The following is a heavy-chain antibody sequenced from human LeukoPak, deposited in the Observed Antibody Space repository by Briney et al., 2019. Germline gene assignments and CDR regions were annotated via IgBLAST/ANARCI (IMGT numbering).Heavy chain of an antibody. CDR3: ARDQRSCSGGSCYPGWFAP. Sequence: ASVKVSCKASGYTFTGYYLHWVRQAPGQGLEWMGWINPSGGTNYAQKFQGRVTITSDTSISTAYMERGRLRSDDAAVYYRARDQRSCSGGSCYPGWFAPWGQGTLVTVSS. J-gene: IGHJ5*02. V-gene: IGHV1-2*02. D-gene: IGHD2-15*01. CDR2: INPSGGT. CDR1: GYTFTGYY.